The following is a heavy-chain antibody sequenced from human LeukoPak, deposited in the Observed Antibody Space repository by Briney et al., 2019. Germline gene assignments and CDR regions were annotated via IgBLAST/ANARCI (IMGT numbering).Heavy chain of an antibody. CDR2: IYYSGNT. V-gene: IGHV4-30-4*01. CDR3: ARVWGYGSYFDY. J-gene: IGHJ4*02. D-gene: IGHD3-16*01. Sequence: SQTLSLTCTVSGGSISSGDYYWSWIRQPPGKGLEWIGYIYYSGNTYYNPSLKSRVTISVDTSKNQFSLKLSSVTAADTAVYYCARVWGYGSYFDYWGQGTLVTVSS. CDR1: GGSISSGDYY.